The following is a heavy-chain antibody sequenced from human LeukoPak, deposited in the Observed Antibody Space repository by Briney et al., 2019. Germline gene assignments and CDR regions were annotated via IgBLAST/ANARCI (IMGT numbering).Heavy chain of an antibody. J-gene: IGHJ5*02. Sequence: ASVKVSCKVSGYTLTELSMHWVRQAPGKGLEWMGGFDPEDGETIYAQKFQGRVTMTEDTSTDTAYMELSSLRSEDTAVYYCATVVLVPAAIGNWFDPWGQGTLVTVSS. D-gene: IGHD2-2*02. V-gene: IGHV1-24*01. CDR1: GYTLTELS. CDR3: ATVVLVPAAIGNWFDP. CDR2: FDPEDGET.